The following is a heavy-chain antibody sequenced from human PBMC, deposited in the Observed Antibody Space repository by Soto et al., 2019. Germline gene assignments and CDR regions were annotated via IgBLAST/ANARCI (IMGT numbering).Heavy chain of an antibody. CDR3: ARTWSIINYYDSSGPDAFDI. J-gene: IGHJ3*02. Sequence: SETLSLTCTVSGGSISSGGYYWSWIRQHPGKGLEWIGYIYYSGSTYYNPSLKSRVTISVDTSKNQFSLKLSSVTAADTAVYYCARTWSIINYYDSSGPDAFDIWRQGTMVT. V-gene: IGHV4-31*03. D-gene: IGHD3-22*01. CDR1: GGSISSGGYY. CDR2: IYYSGST.